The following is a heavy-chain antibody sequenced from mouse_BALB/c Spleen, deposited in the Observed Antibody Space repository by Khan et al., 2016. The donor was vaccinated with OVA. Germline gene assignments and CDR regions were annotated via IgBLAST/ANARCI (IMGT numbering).Heavy chain of an antibody. CDR3: ARTARIKY. D-gene: IGHD1-2*01. V-gene: IGHV3-2*02. CDR1: GYSITSGYG. J-gene: IGHJ2*01. CDR2: ISYSGST. Sequence: VQLKESGPGLVKPSQLLSLTCTVTGYSITSGYGWNWIRQFPGNKLEWMGYISYSGSTNYNPSLKSRISITRDTSKNQFFLQLNSVTTEDTATYYCARTARIKYWGQGTTLTVSS.